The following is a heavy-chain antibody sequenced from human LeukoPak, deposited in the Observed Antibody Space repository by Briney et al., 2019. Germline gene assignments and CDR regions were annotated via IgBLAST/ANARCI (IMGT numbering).Heavy chain of an antibody. V-gene: IGHV3-7*01. CDR2: IKQDGSEK. J-gene: IGHJ4*02. CDR1: GFTFTSYW. CDR3: ARDPVPYDSSGYYYGTGDY. Sequence: GGSLRLSCAASGFTFTSYWMTWVRQAPGKGLEWVANIKQDGSEKHSVDSVKGRFTISRDNAKNPLYLQMNSLRAEDTAVYYCARDPVPYDSSGYYYGTGDYWGQGTLVTVSS. D-gene: IGHD3-22*01.